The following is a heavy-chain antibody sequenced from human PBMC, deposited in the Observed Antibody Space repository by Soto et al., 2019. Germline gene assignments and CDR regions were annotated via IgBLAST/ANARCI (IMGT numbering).Heavy chain of an antibody. V-gene: IGHV4-59*01. CDR1: GGSISPYY. J-gene: IGHJ5*02. Sequence: SETLSLTCTVSGGSISPYYWTWVRQPPGKGLEWIGYIYYGGTTSYNPSLMSRVTMTKDTSTSTVYMELNSLTSEDTAVYYCARDQSWHDLVWWFDPWGQGTLVTVSS. CDR2: IYYGGTT. CDR3: ARDQSWHDLVWWFDP. D-gene: IGHD1-1*01.